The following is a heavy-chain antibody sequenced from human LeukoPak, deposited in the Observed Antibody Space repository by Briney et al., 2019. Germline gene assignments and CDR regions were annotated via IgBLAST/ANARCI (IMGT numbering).Heavy chain of an antibody. CDR3: ARVAAEGLDY. Sequence: SETLSLTCTVSGGSISSGGYYWGWIRQPPGKGLEWIGYIYYSGSTYYNPSLKSRVTISVDTSKNQFSLKLSSVTAADTAVYYCARVAAEGLDYWGQGTLVTVSS. CDR2: IYYSGST. CDR1: GGSISSGGYY. V-gene: IGHV4-31*03. J-gene: IGHJ4*02. D-gene: IGHD6-13*01.